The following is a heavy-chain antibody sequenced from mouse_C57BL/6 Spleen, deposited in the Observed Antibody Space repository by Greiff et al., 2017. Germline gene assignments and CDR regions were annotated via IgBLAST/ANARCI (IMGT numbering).Heavy chain of an antibody. J-gene: IGHJ1*03. CDR1: GYTFTSYW. D-gene: IGHD2-4*01. Sequence: QVQLKQPGTELVKPGASVKLSCKASGYTFTSYWMHWVKHRPGQGLEWIGNINPSNGGTNYNEKFKSKATLTVDKSSSTAYMQLSSLTSEDSAVYYGAREAYYDYDGFDVWGTGTTVTVSS. CDR2: INPSNGGT. CDR3: AREAYYDYDGFDV. V-gene: IGHV1-53*01.